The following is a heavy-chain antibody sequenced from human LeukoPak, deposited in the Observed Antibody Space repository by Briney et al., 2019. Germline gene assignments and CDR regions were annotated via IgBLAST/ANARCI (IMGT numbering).Heavy chain of an antibody. D-gene: IGHD3-22*01. J-gene: IGHJ3*02. V-gene: IGHV4-30-4*01. Sequence: SETLSLTCTVSGGSISSGDYYWSWIRQPPGKGLEWIGYIYYSGSTYYNPSLKSRVTISVDTSKNQFSLKLSSVTAAGTAVYYRARVGAYYDSSGYFISWQSAIAFDIWGQGTMVTVSS. CDR3: ARVGAYYDSSGYFISWQSAIAFDI. CDR1: GGSISSGDYY. CDR2: IYYSGST.